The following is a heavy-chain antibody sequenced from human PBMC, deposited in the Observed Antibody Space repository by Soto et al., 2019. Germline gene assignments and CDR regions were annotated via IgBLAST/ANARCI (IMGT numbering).Heavy chain of an antibody. J-gene: IGHJ6*02. V-gene: IGHV4-59*08. D-gene: IGHD3-10*01. CDR2: VHHSWCC. Sequence: QVQLQESGPGLVKPSETLSLSCTVSGGSISSYYWRWFRQSPGKRMEWIGYVHHSWCCSYNPTLQSRVAISPDTSKRQFPPKVTSVTATDTDVYYCARQGFGPLHGLVDVWGQGTTVTVSS. CDR3: ARQGFGPLHGLVDV. CDR1: GGSISSYY.